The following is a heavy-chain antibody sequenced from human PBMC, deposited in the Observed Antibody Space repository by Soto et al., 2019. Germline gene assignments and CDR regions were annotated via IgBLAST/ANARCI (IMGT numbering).Heavy chain of an antibody. CDR3: VQGGCGD. CDR2: INSDGSST. V-gene: IGHV3-74*01. J-gene: IGHJ4*02. D-gene: IGHD1-1*01. CDR1: RFRFSSSW. Sequence: GGSLRLSWVLCRFRFSSSWMHWVHQAPGKGLVWVSRINSDGSSTNYADSVKGRFTTSRDNAKNMLYLQMNSLRVEDTALYYCVQGGCGDWGQGTLVSV.